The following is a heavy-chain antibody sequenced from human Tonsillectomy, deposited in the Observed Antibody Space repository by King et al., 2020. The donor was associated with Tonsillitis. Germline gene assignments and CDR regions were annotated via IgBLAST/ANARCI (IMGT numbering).Heavy chain of an antibody. V-gene: IGHV3-30-3*01. CDR3: AREGYSSGWSFIWFDP. CDR1: GFTFSSNA. Sequence: VQLVESGGGVVHPGGSLRLSCAASGFTFSSNAMNWVRQAPGKGREWVSFISNDGTNKYYADSVKGRFTISRDNSKNTLYLQMNSLRAEDTAVYYCAREGYSSGWSFIWFDPWGQGTLVTVSS. CDR2: ISNDGTNK. J-gene: IGHJ5*02. D-gene: IGHD6-19*01.